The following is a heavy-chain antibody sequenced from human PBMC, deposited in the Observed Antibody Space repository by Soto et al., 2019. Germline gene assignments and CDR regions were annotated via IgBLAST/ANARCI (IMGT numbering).Heavy chain of an antibody. CDR2: ISWNSGSI. Sequence: GGSLRLSCAASGFTFDDYAMHWVRQAPGKGLEWVSGISWNSGSIGYADSVKGRFTISRDNAKNSLYLQMNSLRAEDTALYYCAKELVPAAQIYWGQGTLVTVSS. D-gene: IGHD2-2*01. CDR3: AKELVPAAQIY. J-gene: IGHJ4*02. CDR1: GFTFDDYA. V-gene: IGHV3-9*01.